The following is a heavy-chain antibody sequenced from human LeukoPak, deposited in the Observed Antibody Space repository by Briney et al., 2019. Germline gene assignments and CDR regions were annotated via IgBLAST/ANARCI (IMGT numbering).Heavy chain of an antibody. CDR1: GFTFSNYY. CDR3: ARGLYDSSGYMYYFDY. Sequence: GRSLRLSCAASGFTFSNYYMSWIRQSPGKGLEWVSYISSSGSTIYYADSVKGRFTISRDNAKNSLYLQMNSLRAEDTAVYYCARGLYDSSGYMYYFDYWGQGTLVTVSS. D-gene: IGHD3-22*01. V-gene: IGHV3-11*01. J-gene: IGHJ4*02. CDR2: ISSSGSTI.